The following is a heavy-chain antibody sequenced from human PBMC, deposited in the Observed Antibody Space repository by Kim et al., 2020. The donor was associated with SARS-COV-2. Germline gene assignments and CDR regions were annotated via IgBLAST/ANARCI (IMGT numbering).Heavy chain of an antibody. CDR3: ARQWEQLGYYYYYYMDV. CDR2: IYYSGST. J-gene: IGHJ6*03. D-gene: IGHD6-13*01. V-gene: IGHV4-39*01. Sequence: SETLSLTCTVSGGSISSSSYYWGWIRQPPGKGLEWIGSIYYSGSTYYNPSLKSRVTISVDTSKNQFSLKLSSVTAADTAVYYCARQWEQLGYYYYYYMDVWGKGTTVTVSS. CDR1: GGSISSSSYY.